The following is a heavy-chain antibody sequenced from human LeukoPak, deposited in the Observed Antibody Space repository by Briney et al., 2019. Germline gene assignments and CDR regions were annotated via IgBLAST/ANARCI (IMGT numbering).Heavy chain of an antibody. V-gene: IGHV3-33*01. CDR1: GFTFSSYG. CDR3: ARDSSGYYLGTFDY. Sequence: PGRSLRLSCAASGFTFSSYGMHWVRQAPGKGLEWVAVIWYDGSNKYYADPVKGRFTTSRDNSKNTLYLQMNSLRAEDTAVYYCARDSSGYYLGTFDYWGQGTLVTVSS. CDR2: IWYDGSNK. J-gene: IGHJ4*02. D-gene: IGHD3-22*01.